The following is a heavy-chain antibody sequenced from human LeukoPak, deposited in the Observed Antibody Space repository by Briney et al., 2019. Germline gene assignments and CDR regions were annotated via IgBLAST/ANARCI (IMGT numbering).Heavy chain of an antibody. CDR2: ISGSGGST. V-gene: IGHV3-23*01. J-gene: IGHJ3*02. CDR1: GFTFSSYG. D-gene: IGHD3-22*01. CDR3: AKDDAKTYYYDSTGSYAFDI. Sequence: PGESLRLSCAASGFTFSSYGMSWVRQAPGKGLEWVSAISGSGGSTYYADSVKGRFTISRDNSKNTLYLQMNSLRAEDTAVYYCAKDDAKTYYYDSTGSYAFDIWGQGTMVTVSS.